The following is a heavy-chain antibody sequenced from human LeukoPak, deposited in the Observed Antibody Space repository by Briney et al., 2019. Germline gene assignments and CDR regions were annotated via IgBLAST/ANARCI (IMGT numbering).Heavy chain of an antibody. CDR2: ISAYNGNT. V-gene: IGHV1-18*01. CDR3: ARDHCSGGSCHGGH. J-gene: IGHJ4*02. D-gene: IGHD2-15*01. CDR1: GYTFTSYG. Sequence: GASVKVSCKASGYTFTSYGISWVRQAPGQGLEWMGWISAYNGNTNYAQKLQGRVTMTTDTSTSTAYMELRSLRSEDTAIYYCARDHCSGGSCHGGHWGQGTLVTVSS.